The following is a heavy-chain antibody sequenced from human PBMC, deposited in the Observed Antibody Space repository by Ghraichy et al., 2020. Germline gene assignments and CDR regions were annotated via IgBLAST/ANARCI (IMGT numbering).Heavy chain of an antibody. CDR1: GGSISSSSYY. Sequence: SETLSLTCTVSGGSISSSSYYWGWIRQPPGKGLEWIGSIYYSGSTYYNPSLKSRVTISVDTSKNQFSLKLSSVTAADTAVYYCARRSFGVVTRYYYGMDVLGQGTTVTVSS. J-gene: IGHJ6*02. V-gene: IGHV4-39*01. CDR2: IYYSGST. CDR3: ARRSFGVVTRYYYGMDV. D-gene: IGHD3-3*01.